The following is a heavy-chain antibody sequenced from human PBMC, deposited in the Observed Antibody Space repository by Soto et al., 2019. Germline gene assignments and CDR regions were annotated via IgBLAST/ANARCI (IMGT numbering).Heavy chain of an antibody. J-gene: IGHJ6*02. D-gene: IGHD4-17*01. CDR2: ISDSSSTI. Sequence: EVQLVESGGGLVQPGGSLRLSCAASGFTFSSHSMNWVRQVPGKGLEWVSYISDSSSTIYYAHSVKGRFTISRDNAKNSLYLQMNSLRDEDMGLYYCAREPTVTTLRGAFHYYGLDVWGQGTTVTVSS. V-gene: IGHV3-48*02. CDR1: GFTFSSHS. CDR3: AREPTVTTLRGAFHYYGLDV.